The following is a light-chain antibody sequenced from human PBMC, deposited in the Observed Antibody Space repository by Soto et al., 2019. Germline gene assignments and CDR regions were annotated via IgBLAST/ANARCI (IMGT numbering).Light chain of an antibody. J-gene: IGLJ3*02. Sequence: QSVLTQPPSAYGTPGQRVNISCSGSSSNIGTHTVNWYQQLQGTAPKVLTYHNHQRPSGVTDRFSGSKSGTSASLAISGLHSDDEADYYCAAWDDSTWLFGGGTKLTVL. CDR1: SSNIGTHT. CDR3: AAWDDSTWL. CDR2: HNH. V-gene: IGLV1-44*01.